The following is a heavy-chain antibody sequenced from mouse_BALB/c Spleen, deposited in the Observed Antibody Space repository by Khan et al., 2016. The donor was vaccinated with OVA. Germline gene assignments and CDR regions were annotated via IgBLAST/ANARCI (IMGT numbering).Heavy chain of an antibody. CDR2: IWGGGST. Sequence: QVQLKQSGPGLIQPSQSLSITCTVSGFSLTNYGVHWVRQSSGKGLEWLGVIWGGGSTDYNAAFISRLTINKDNSRSQVFFKMNSLQAKDTAVYYCASLYDYGEGFAYWGQGTLVTVSA. CDR3: ASLYDYGEGFAY. CDR1: GFSLTNYG. V-gene: IGHV2-2*02. D-gene: IGHD2-4*01. J-gene: IGHJ3*01.